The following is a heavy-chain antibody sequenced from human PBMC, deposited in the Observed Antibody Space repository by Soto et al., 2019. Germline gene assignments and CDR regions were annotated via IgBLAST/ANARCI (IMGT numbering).Heavy chain of an antibody. CDR2: ISSSSSSYI. Sequence: GGSLRLSCAASGFTFSSYSMNWVRQAPGKGLEWVSSISSSSSSYIYYADSVKGRFTISRDNAKNSLYLQMNSLRAEDTAVYYCARDPSPYSGYDPNWFEPRGQGTLVTVSS. J-gene: IGHJ5*02. CDR1: GFTFSSYS. D-gene: IGHD5-12*01. V-gene: IGHV3-21*01. CDR3: ARDPSPYSGYDPNWFEP.